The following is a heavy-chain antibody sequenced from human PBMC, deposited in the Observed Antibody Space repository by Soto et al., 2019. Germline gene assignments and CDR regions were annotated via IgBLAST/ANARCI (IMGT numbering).Heavy chain of an antibody. J-gene: IGHJ4*02. CDR2: IDHSGGT. D-gene: IGHD3-16*01. Sequence: QVQLQQWGAGLSKPSETLSLTCAVYGGSFSGYYWSWIRQPPGKGLEWIGEIDHSGGTNYNPALKSRVTISIDTSKNQFSLQLSSVTAADTAVYYCARGRLGGAANWGQGTLVTVSS. CDR3: ARGRLGGAAN. CDR1: GGSFSGYY. V-gene: IGHV4-34*01.